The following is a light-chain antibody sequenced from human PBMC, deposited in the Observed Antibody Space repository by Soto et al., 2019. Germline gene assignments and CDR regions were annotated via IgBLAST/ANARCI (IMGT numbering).Light chain of an antibody. Sequence: QSALTQPASVSGSPGQSITISCTGSSSDVGDYNLVSWYQQHPGKAPKLMIYEVSQRPSGVSNRFSGSKSGNTASLTISGLQAEDEADYYCCSYAVGTTYVFGTGTKLTVL. V-gene: IGLV2-23*02. CDR1: SSDVGDYNL. CDR2: EVS. J-gene: IGLJ1*01. CDR3: CSYAVGTTYV.